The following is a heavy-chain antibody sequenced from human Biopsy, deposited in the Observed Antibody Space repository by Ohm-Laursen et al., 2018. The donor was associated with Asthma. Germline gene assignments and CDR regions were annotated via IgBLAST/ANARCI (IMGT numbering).Heavy chain of an antibody. D-gene: IGHD7-27*01. V-gene: IGHV3-74*01. CDR2: IKRDGSST. J-gene: IGHJ4*02. CDR1: GFTFSSYY. Sequence: SLRLSCAASGFTFSSYYMHWVRQAPGKGLVWVSNIKRDGSSTSYADSVKGRFTISRDNAKHTVYLQMNNLRAEDTAVYYCASELGIGYWGQGILVTVSS. CDR3: ASELGIGY.